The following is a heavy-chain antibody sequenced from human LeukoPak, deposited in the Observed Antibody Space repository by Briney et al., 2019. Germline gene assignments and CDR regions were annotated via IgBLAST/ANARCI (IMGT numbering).Heavy chain of an antibody. CDR1: GGSISSGDYY. CDR2: IYYSGST. CDR3: ARVVGYCSSTSCYNYMDV. Sequence: PSETLSLTCTVSGGSISSGDYYWSWIHQPPGKGLEWIGYIYYSGSTYYNSSLKSRVTISVDTSKNQFSLKLSSVTAADTAVYYCARVVGYCSSTSCYNYMDVWGKGTTVTVSS. D-gene: IGHD2-2*02. J-gene: IGHJ6*03. V-gene: IGHV4-30-4*08.